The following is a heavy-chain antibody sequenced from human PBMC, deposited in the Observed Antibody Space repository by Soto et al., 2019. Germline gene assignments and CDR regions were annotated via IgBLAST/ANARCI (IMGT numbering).Heavy chain of an antibody. CDR2: IKQDGSEK. V-gene: IGHV3-7*03. CDR1: EFTFSNYW. Sequence: GGSLRLSCAASEFTFSNYWMSWVRQAPGKGLEWVANIKQDGSEKFHLDSVKGRFTISRDNAKNSLYLQMNSLRAEDTAVYYCTRGTELRYCTSTSCPGIDVWGQGTTVTVSS. CDR3: TRGTELRYCTSTSCPGIDV. J-gene: IGHJ6*02. D-gene: IGHD2-2*01.